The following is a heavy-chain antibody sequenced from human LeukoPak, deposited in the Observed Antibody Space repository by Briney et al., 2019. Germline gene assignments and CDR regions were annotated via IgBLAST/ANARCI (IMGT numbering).Heavy chain of an antibody. CDR2: ISGSGGST. V-gene: IGHV3-23*01. J-gene: IGHJ3*02. Sequence: PGGSLRLSCAASGFTFSSYAMSWVRQAPGKGLEWVSAISGSGGSTYYADSVKGRFTISRDNSKNTLYLQMNSLRAEDTAVYNCARAAYCGGDCYDDAFDIWGQGTMVTVSS. D-gene: IGHD2-21*02. CDR3: ARAAYCGGDCYDDAFDI. CDR1: GFTFSSYA.